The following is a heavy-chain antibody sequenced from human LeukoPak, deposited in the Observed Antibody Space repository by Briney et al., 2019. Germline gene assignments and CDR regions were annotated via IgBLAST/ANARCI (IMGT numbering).Heavy chain of an antibody. J-gene: IGHJ6*02. CDR3: ARPYSANWHPHPYRMDV. Sequence: ASVKVSCKGSGDIFRRYGVTWARQAPGQGREWMGWVRPYNGDPESAQKFQGRVTMSTDTSTDTSYMELRSLGSDDTPVYYCARPYSANWHPHPYRMDVWGQGTTVIVSS. V-gene: IGHV1-18*04. D-gene: IGHD1-1*01. CDR2: VRPYNGDP. CDR1: GDIFRRYG.